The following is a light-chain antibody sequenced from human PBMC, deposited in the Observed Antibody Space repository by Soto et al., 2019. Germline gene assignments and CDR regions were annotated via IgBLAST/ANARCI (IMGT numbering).Light chain of an antibody. J-gene: IGKJ3*01. CDR1: QSLLHGTGYNY. Sequence: EIVMTQSPLSLPVTPGEPASISCRSSQSLLHGTGYNYLDWYLQKPGQSPQLLIQLGSMRASGVPDRFSGSGSCAAMTLKISSVEAEDVGVYYCMQVLQTPVTFGPGTKVDI. CDR2: LGS. V-gene: IGKV2-28*01. CDR3: MQVLQTPVT.